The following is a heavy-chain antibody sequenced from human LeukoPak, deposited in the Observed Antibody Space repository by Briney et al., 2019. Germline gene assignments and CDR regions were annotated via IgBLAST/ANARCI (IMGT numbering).Heavy chain of an antibody. CDR3: AKNYYDSSGYPH. D-gene: IGHD3-22*01. CDR1: GGTFSSYA. J-gene: IGHJ4*02. CDR2: IIPIFGTA. Sequence: ASVKVSCKASGGTFSSYAISWVRQAPGQGLEWMGGIIPIFGTANYAQKFQGRVTITADESTSTAYMELSSLRSEDTAVYYCAKNYYDSSGYPHWGQGTLVTVSS. V-gene: IGHV1-69*13.